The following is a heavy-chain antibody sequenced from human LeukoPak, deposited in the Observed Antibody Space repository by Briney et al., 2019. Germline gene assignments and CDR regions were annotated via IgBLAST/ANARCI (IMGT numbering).Heavy chain of an antibody. J-gene: IGHJ4*02. CDR1: GFTFSDYY. CDR3: ARDRYSSSWYDDY. CDR2: ISSSGSTI. V-gene: IGHV3-11*01. D-gene: IGHD6-13*01. Sequence: GGSLRLSCAASGFTFSDYYMSWIRQAPGKGLEWVSYISSSGSTIYYADSVQGRFTISRDNAKNSLYLQMNSLRADDTAVYYCARDRYSSSWYDDYWGQGTLVTVSS.